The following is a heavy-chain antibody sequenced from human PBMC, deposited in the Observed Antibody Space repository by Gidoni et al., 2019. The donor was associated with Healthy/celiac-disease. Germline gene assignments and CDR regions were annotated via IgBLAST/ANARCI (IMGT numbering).Heavy chain of an antibody. V-gene: IGHV3-48*01. J-gene: IGHJ6*02. CDR1: GFTFSSSS. CDR3: ARDSGSGLPHYYYGMDV. D-gene: IGHD6-19*01. CDR2: ISSSSSTI. Sequence: EVQLVESGGGLVQPGGSLRLSCAASGFTFSSSSMNWVRQAPGKGLEWVSYISSSSSTIYYADSVKGRFTISRDNAKNSLYLQMNSLRAEDTAVYYCARDSGSGLPHYYYGMDVWGQGTTVTVSS.